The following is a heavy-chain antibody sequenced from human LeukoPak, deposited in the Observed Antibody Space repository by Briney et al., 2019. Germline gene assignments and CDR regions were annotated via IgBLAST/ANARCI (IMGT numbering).Heavy chain of an antibody. CDR1: GYSISSGYF. CDR2: IYHSGST. D-gene: IGHD1-7*01. J-gene: IGHJ5*02. CDR3: AKRNYGGSIPNWFDP. Sequence: SETLSLTCTVSGYSISSGYFWGWIRQPPGKGLECIGTIYHSGSTYYNPSLKSRVTISVDKSKNQFSLKLSSVTAADTAVYYCAKRNYGGSIPNWFDPWGQGTLVTVSS. V-gene: IGHV4-38-2*02.